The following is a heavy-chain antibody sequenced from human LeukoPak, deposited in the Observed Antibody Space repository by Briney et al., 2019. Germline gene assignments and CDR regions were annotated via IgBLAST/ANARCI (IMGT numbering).Heavy chain of an antibody. CDR1: GIPFSDYY. CDR2: ISSSSSYT. V-gene: IGHV3-11*03. D-gene: IGHD6-13*01. J-gene: IGHJ4*02. CDR3: AAGTAADF. Sequence: GGSLRLSCVVSGIPFSDYYMNWIRQAPGKGLEWISYISSSSSYTDYADSVRGRFTISRDNAKSALYLQMNSLRLEDTAVYYCAAGTAADFWGQGTLVTVSS.